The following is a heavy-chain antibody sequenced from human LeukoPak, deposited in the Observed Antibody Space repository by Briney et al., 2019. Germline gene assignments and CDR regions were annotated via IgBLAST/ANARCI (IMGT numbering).Heavy chain of an antibody. D-gene: IGHD3-3*01. CDR1: GGSISSYY. CDR3: ARGSDYDFPEPSPFDY. CDR2: IYYSGST. J-gene: IGHJ4*02. Sequence: SETLSLTCTVSGGSISSYYWSWIRQPPGKGLEWIGYIYYSGSTNYNPSLKSRVTISVDTSKNQFSLKLSSVTAADTAVYYCARGSDYDFPEPSPFDYWGQGTLVTVSS. V-gene: IGHV4-59*01.